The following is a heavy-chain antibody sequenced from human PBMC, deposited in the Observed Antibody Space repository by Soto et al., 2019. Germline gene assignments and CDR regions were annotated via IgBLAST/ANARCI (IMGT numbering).Heavy chain of an antibody. V-gene: IGHV4-59*08. CDR2: IYYSGST. CDR1: GGSISGYY. J-gene: IGHJ4*02. CDR3: VRLGGYYQAFDQ. D-gene: IGHD3-22*01. Sequence: QVQLQESGPGLVKPSETLSLTCTVSGGSISGYYWSWFRQPPGKGLEWIGYIYYSGSTTYTPSLKSRVTIAVDTPKHQFSLRLNSVTAADTAVYYCVRLGGYYQAFDQWGQGSLVTVSS.